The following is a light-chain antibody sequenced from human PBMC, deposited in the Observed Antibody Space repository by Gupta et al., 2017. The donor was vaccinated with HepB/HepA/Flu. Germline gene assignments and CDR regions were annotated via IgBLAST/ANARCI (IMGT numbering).Light chain of an antibody. CDR2: DVS. CDR1: GIDVGDTSC. Sequence: QPALTQPASVYWPPGQSTSISCSASGIDVGDTSCVSWYQHHPGKVPKLLISDVSYRPSGISSRFSGSSSGVTATLTISGLRAEDEADYYCSSCTTTTTLVLFGGGTKLTVL. J-gene: IGLJ2*01. V-gene: IGLV2-14*03. CDR3: SSCTTTTTLVL.